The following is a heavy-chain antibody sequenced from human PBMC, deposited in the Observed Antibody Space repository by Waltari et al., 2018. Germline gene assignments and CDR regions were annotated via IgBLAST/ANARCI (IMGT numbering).Heavy chain of an antibody. D-gene: IGHD6-13*01. J-gene: IGHJ1*01. CDR2: INTDGSTT. CDR1: GFTFSSYW. Sequence: SCAASGFTFSSYWMHWVRQAPGKGLVWVSDINTDGSTTNYADSVKGRFTISRDNAKNTLYLQMDSLRAEETAVYYCVIGAQHVSNWYASEYFQHGGQGTLVTVAS. V-gene: IGHV3-74*01. CDR3: VIGAQHVSNWYASEYFQH.